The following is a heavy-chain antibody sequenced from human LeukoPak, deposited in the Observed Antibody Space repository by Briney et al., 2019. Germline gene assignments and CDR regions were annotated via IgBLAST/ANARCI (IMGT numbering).Heavy chain of an antibody. Sequence: ASVKVSCKVPGYTLTELSMHWVRQAPGKGVERMGGFDPEDGETIYAQKFQGRVTMTEDTSTETAYMELSSLRSEDTAVYYCATARRYPELPDYWGQGTLVTVSS. CDR1: GYTLTELS. CDR3: ATARRYPELPDY. CDR2: FDPEDGET. J-gene: IGHJ4*02. D-gene: IGHD1-7*01. V-gene: IGHV1-24*01.